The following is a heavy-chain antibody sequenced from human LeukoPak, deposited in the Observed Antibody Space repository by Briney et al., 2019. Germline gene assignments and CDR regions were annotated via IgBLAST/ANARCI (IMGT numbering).Heavy chain of an antibody. V-gene: IGHV3-7*03. J-gene: IGHJ4*02. CDR1: GFTFSSYW. CDR3: AKGGFGELFLDY. CDR2: IKQDGSEK. Sequence: GGSLRLSCAASGFTFSSYWMSWVRQAPGKGLEWVANIKQDGSEKYYVDSVKGRFTISRDNAKNSLYLQMNSLRAEDTALYYCAKGGFGELFLDYWGQGTLVTVSS. D-gene: IGHD3-10*01.